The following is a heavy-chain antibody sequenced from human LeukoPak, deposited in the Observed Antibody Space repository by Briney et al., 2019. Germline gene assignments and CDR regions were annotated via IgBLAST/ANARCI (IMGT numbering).Heavy chain of an antibody. Sequence: PSETLSLTCAVYGGSFSGYYWSWIRQPPGKGLEWIGEINHSGSTNYNPSLKSRVTISVDTFKNQFSLKLSSVTAADTAVYYCANARMVDAFDIWGQGTMVTVSS. V-gene: IGHV4-34*01. CDR3: ANARMVDAFDI. CDR2: INHSGST. D-gene: IGHD2-15*01. CDR1: GGSFSGYY. J-gene: IGHJ3*02.